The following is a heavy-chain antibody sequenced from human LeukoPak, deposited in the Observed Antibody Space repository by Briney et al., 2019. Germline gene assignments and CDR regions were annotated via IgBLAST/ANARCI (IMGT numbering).Heavy chain of an antibody. J-gene: IGHJ4*02. V-gene: IGHV3-48*03. CDR3: ARDWFHAIDY. D-gene: IGHD2/OR15-2a*01. CDR1: GFTFSSYE. Sequence: GGSLRLSCAASGFTFSSYEMNWVRQAPGKGLEWVSYISSSGSTIYYADSVKGRFTISRDNAKNTLCLQMNSLRAEDTAVYYCARDWFHAIDYWGQGTLVTVSS. CDR2: ISSSGSTI.